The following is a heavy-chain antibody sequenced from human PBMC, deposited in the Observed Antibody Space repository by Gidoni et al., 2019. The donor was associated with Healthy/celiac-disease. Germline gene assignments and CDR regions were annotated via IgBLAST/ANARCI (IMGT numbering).Heavy chain of an antibody. CDR2: ISYDGSNK. Sequence: QVQLVESGGGVVQPGRSLRLSCAASGFTFSSYAMHWVRQAPGKGLEWVAVISYDGSNKYYADSVKGRFTISRDNSKNTLYLQMNSLRAEDTAVYYCARDNRYYYDSSGYYLDYWGQGTLVTVSS. V-gene: IGHV3-30-3*01. D-gene: IGHD3-22*01. CDR3: ARDNRYYYDSSGYYLDY. CDR1: GFTFSSYA. J-gene: IGHJ4*02.